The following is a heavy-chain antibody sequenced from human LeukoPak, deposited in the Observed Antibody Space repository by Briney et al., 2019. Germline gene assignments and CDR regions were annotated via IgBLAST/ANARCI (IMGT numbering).Heavy chain of an antibody. V-gene: IGHV3-53*01. CDR1: GFTVSSNY. J-gene: IGHJ4*02. CDR3: AISSGGPYYFDF. CDR2: VSSGGST. D-gene: IGHD2-15*01. Sequence: PGGSLRLSCAASGFTVSSNYMSWVRRAPGKGLEWVSVVSSGGSTYYADSVKGRFTLSRDNSKNTLYLQMNTLRADDTAVYYCAISSGGPYYFDFWGQGTLVTVSS.